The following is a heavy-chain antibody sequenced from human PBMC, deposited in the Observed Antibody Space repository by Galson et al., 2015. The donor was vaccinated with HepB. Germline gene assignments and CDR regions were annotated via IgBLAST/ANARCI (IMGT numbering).Heavy chain of an antibody. V-gene: IGHV3-23*01. Sequence: SLRLSCAASGFTFSSYAMSWVRQAPGKGLEWVSAISGSGGSTYYADSVKGRFTISRDNSKNTLYLQMNSLRAEDTAVYYCAKEPWKLWFGESRGNWFDPWGQGTLVTVSS. CDR3: AKEPWKLWFGESRGNWFDP. D-gene: IGHD3-10*01. CDR2: ISGSGGST. CDR1: GFTFSSYA. J-gene: IGHJ5*02.